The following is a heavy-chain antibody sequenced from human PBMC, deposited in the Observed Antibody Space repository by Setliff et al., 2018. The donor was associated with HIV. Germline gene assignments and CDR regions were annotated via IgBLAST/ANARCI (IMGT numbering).Heavy chain of an antibody. CDR3: AREAMYYYDTSGHPQGFDY. CDR2: IYYSGGT. CDR1: GDSISGAGFY. Sequence: KPSETLSLTCTVSGDSISGAGFYWTWIRQLPGKGLEWIGSIYYSGGTYYNPSLKSRVTISLGTSRWQFSLTLNSVSAADTAVYFCAREAMYYYDTSGHPQGFDYWGQGTLVTVSS. D-gene: IGHD3-22*01. V-gene: IGHV4-31*03. J-gene: IGHJ4*02.